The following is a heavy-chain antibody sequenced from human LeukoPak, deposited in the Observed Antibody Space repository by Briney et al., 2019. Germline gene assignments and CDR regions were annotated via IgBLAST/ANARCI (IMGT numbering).Heavy chain of an antibody. V-gene: IGHV3-74*03. J-gene: IGHJ4*02. CDR3: ARVNVCPRCHFDY. Sequence: PGGSLRLSCAASGFTFSSYWMHWVRQAPGKGLVWVSGISPDGSSAMYADSVKGRFTLSRDNAKTTLYLQMNRLRAEDTAVYYCARVNVCPRCHFDYWGQGTLVTVSS. CDR2: ISPDGSSA. D-gene: IGHD3-16*01. CDR1: GFTFSSYW.